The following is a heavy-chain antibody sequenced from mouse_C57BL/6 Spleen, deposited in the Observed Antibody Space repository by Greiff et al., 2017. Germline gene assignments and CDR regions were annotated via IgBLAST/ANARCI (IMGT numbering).Heavy chain of an antibody. D-gene: IGHD1-2*01. V-gene: IGHV1-69*01. Sequence: QVQLKQPGAELVMPGASVKLSCKASGYTFTSYWMHWVKQRPGQGLEWIGEIDPSDSYTNYNQKFKGKSTLTVDKSSSTAYMQLSSLTSEDSAVYYCARSESVLRLGYFDVWGTGTTVTVSS. CDR1: GYTFTSYW. CDR3: ARSESVLRLGYFDV. CDR2: IDPSDSYT. J-gene: IGHJ1*03.